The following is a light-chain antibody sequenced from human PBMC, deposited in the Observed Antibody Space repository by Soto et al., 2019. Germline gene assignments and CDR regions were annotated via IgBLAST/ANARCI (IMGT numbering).Light chain of an antibody. J-gene: IGLJ1*01. CDR3: GTWDSSLRGV. CDR1: SSNIGINY. V-gene: IGLV1-51*02. Sequence: QSVLTQPPSVSAAPGQKVTISCSGSSSNIGINYVSWYQQLPGTAPKLLIYENIKRPSGIPDRFSGSKSGTSATLGITGLQTGDEADYYCGTWDSSLRGVFGTGTKVTVL. CDR2: ENI.